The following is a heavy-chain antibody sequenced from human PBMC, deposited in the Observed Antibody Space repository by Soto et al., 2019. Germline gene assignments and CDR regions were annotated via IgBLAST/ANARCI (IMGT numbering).Heavy chain of an antibody. CDR1: GFTFSSYG. V-gene: IGHV3-33*01. Sequence: PGGSLRLSCAASGFTFSSYGMHWVRQAPGKGLEWVAVIWYDGSNKYYADSVKGRFTTSRDNSKNTLYLQMNSLRAEDTAVYYCARDAAPYYYDSSGYSLDYWGQGTLVTVSS. D-gene: IGHD3-22*01. CDR2: IWYDGSNK. J-gene: IGHJ4*02. CDR3: ARDAAPYYYDSSGYSLDY.